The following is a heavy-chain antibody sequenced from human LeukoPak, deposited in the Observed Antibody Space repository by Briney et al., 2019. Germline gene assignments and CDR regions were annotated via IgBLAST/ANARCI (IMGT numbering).Heavy chain of an antibody. CDR3: AKDHRRFLEWLLSFLVDY. CDR2: IRHDGSNK. D-gene: IGHD3-3*01. J-gene: IGHJ4*02. Sequence: GGSLRLSCAASGFTFSSYGMHWVRQAPGKGLEWVAFIRHDGSNKYYADSVKGRFTISRDNSKNTLYLQMNSLRAEDTAVYYCAKDHRRFLEWLLSFLVDYWGQGTLVTVSS. V-gene: IGHV3-30*02. CDR1: GFTFSSYG.